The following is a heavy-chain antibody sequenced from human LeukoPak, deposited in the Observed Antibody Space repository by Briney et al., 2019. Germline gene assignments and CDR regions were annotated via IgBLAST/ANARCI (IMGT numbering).Heavy chain of an antibody. D-gene: IGHD2-2*01. Sequence: ASVKVSCKASGYTFTGYYMHWVRQAPGQGLEWMGRINPNSGGTNYAQKFQGRVTMTRDTSISTAYMELSRLGSDDTAVYYCARGCSSTSCHSLFDYWGQGTLVTVSS. V-gene: IGHV1-2*06. CDR3: ARGCSSTSCHSLFDY. CDR1: GYTFTGYY. J-gene: IGHJ4*02. CDR2: INPNSGGT.